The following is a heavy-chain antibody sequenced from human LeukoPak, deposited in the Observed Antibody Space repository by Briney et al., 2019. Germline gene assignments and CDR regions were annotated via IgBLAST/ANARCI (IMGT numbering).Heavy chain of an antibody. D-gene: IGHD6-13*01. CDR3: ARRGISQGYYMDV. J-gene: IGHJ6*03. CDR2: IYFSGST. Sequence: PSETLSLTCTVSGGSIRSGDYYWGWIRQPPGKGLEWIGRIYFSGSTYYNPSLKSRVTISVDTSKNQFSLKLSSVTAADTAVYFCARRGISQGYYMDVWGKGTTVTIPS. CDR1: GGSIRSGDYY. V-gene: IGHV4-39*01.